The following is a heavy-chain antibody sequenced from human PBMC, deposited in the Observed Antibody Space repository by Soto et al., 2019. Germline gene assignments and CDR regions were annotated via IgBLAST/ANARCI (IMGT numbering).Heavy chain of an antibody. J-gene: IGHJ4*02. CDR1: GFTFSSYS. V-gene: IGHV3-21*01. CDR2: ISSSSSYI. D-gene: IGHD3-10*01. CDR3: AREDAMVRGVIINGLDY. Sequence: GGSLRLSCAASGFTFSSYSMNWVRQAPGKGLEWVSSISSSSSYIYYADSVKGRFTISRDNAKNSLYLQMNSLRAEDTAVYYCAREDAMVRGVIINGLDYWGQGTLVTVSS.